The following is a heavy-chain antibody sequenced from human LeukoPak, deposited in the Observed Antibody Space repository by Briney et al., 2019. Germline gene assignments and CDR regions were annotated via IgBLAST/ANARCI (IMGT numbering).Heavy chain of an antibody. CDR3: AKDAGSSWQIFDY. V-gene: IGHV3-30*04. CDR2: ISYDGSNK. Sequence: GGSLRLSCAASGFTFSSYAMHWVRQAPGKGLEWVAVISYDGSNKYYADSVKGRFTISRDNSKNTLYLQMNSLRAEDTAVYYCAKDAGSSWQIFDYWGQGTLVTVSS. J-gene: IGHJ4*02. D-gene: IGHD6-13*01. CDR1: GFTFSSYA.